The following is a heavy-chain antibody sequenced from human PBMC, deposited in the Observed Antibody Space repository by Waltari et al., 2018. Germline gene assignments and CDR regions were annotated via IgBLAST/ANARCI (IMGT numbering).Heavy chain of an antibody. CDR2: IYNRGNT. CDR3: AREPLY. Sequence: DSISSNYYWTWIRQHPGKGLEWIGNIYNRGNTDYNPSLKSRLTISLDTSKNQFSLQLTSVSAADTAVYYCAREPLYWGQGTLVTVSS. J-gene: IGHJ4*02. CDR1: DSISSNYY. V-gene: IGHV4-31*02.